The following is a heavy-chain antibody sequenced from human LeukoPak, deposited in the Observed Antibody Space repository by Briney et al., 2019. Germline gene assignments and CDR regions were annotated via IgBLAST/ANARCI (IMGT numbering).Heavy chain of an antibody. D-gene: IGHD4-23*01. CDR2: IRYDGSNK. Sequence: GGSLRLSCAASGFTFSSYGMHWVRQAPGKGLEWVAFIRYDGSNKYYADSVKGRFTISRDNSKNTLYLQMNSLRAEDTAVYYCAKGGSNSYYYYYMDVWGKGTTVTVSS. J-gene: IGHJ6*03. CDR1: GFTFSSYG. CDR3: AKGGSNSYYYYYMDV. V-gene: IGHV3-30*02.